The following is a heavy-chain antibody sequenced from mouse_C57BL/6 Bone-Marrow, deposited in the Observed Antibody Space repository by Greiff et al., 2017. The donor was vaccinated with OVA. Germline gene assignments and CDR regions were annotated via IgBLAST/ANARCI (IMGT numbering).Heavy chain of an antibody. V-gene: IGHV1-54*01. D-gene: IGHD2-5*01. CDR3: ARVAYYSIYFDY. CDR2: INPGSGGT. Sequence: QVQLQQSGAELVRPGTSVKVSCKASGYAFTNYLIEWVKQRPGQGLEWIGVINPGSGGTNYNEKFKGKATLTADKSSSTAYMQLSILTSEDSAVYFCARVAYYSIYFDYWGQGTTLTVSS. J-gene: IGHJ2*01. CDR1: GYAFTNYL.